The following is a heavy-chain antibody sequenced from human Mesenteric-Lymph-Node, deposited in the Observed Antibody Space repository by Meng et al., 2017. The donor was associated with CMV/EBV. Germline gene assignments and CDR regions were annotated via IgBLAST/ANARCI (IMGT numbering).Heavy chain of an antibody. Sequence: KVSCKGSGYSFTSYWIGWVRQMPGKGLEWMGIIYPGDSDTRYSPSFQGQVTILADKSISTAYLQWSSLKASDTAMYYCARESRSSINSYYYYYGMDVWGQGTTVTVSS. J-gene: IGHJ6*02. V-gene: IGHV5-51*01. CDR2: IYPGDSDT. D-gene: IGHD2-2*01. CDR3: ARESRSSINSYYYYYGMDV. CDR1: GYSFTSYW.